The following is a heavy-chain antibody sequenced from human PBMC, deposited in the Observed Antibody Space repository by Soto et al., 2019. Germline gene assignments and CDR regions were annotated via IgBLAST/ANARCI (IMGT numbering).Heavy chain of an antibody. D-gene: IGHD3-10*01. J-gene: IGHJ4*02. Sequence: PSETLSLTCTVSGGSISSSNYYWGWVRQPPGKGLEWIGSIYYSGSTYHNPSLKSRVTISVDTSKNQFSLKLSSVTAADTAVYYCASWLHYSGSGSHHYVDYWGQGTLVTVSX. CDR1: GGSISSSNYY. V-gene: IGHV4-39*01. CDR3: ASWLHYSGSGSHHYVDY. CDR2: IYYSGST.